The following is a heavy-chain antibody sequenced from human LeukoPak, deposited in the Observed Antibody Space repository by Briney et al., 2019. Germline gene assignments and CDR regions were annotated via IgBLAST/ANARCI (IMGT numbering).Heavy chain of an antibody. CDR2: LRYDGSNK. CDR1: GFTIRNYG. CDR3: AKMRGSGTYYDQYYYYYEIDV. J-gene: IGHJ6*02. D-gene: IGHD3-10*01. Sequence: GGSLRLSCAASGFTIRNYGMHWVRQAPGKGLEWVAFLRYDGSNKYHAASVKGRFTISGDNSKNTLFLQMNSLRADDTAVYYCAKMRGSGTYYDQYYYYYEIDVWGQGTTVTVSS. V-gene: IGHV3-30*02.